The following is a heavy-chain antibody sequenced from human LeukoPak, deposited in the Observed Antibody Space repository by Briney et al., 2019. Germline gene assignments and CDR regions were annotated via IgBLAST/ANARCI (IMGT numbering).Heavy chain of an antibody. CDR3: ARGPGRVAAPATGSFDI. Sequence: PGGSLRLSCAASGFTFSNYWMNWVRQPPGKGLEWVANIKHDGSEKYYADSVKGRFSISRDYANNSVYLQMDSLRAEDTSVYYCARGPGRVAAPATGSFDIWGQGTVVTVSS. J-gene: IGHJ3*02. CDR2: IKHDGSEK. CDR1: GFTFSNYW. D-gene: IGHD6-13*01. V-gene: IGHV3-7*05.